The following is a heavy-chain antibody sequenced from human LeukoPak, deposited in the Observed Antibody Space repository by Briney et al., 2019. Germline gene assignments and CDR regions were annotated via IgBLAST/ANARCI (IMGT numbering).Heavy chain of an antibody. Sequence: GGSLRLSCAASGFTFSSYAMSWVRQAPGKGLEWVSAISGSGGSIYYADSVKGRFTISRDNAKNSLYLQMNSLRAEDTAVYYCARDKGGLMYSGVDYWGQGTLVTVSS. J-gene: IGHJ4*02. CDR2: ISGSGGSI. D-gene: IGHD6-25*01. V-gene: IGHV3-23*01. CDR1: GFTFSSYA. CDR3: ARDKGGLMYSGVDY.